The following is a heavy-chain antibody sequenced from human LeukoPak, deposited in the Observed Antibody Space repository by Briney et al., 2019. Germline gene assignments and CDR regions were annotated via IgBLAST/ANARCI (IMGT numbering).Heavy chain of an antibody. CDR3: ARHPRGDFWSGYYTTWYFDL. CDR1: GGSISAYF. D-gene: IGHD3-3*01. CDR2: IYITGIT. Sequence: PSETLSLTCTVSGGSISAYFWTWIRQPAGKGLEWIGRIYITGITNYNPSLKSRVTMSVDTSKNQFSLNLTSVTAADTAVYYCARHPRGDFWSGYYTTWYFDLWGRGTLVTVSS. J-gene: IGHJ2*01. V-gene: IGHV4-4*07.